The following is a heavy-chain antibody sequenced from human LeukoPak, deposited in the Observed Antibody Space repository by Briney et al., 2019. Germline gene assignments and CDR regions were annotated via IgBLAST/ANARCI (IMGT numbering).Heavy chain of an antibody. CDR2: ISSDSRTI. Sequence: GGSLRLSCAASGFTFSSYSMTWVRQAPRKGLEWVSYISSDSRTIYYADSVKGRFTISRDNAKNSLYLQMKSLRDEDTAVYYCARYGSGTSYITNYFDYWGQGTLVTVSS. V-gene: IGHV3-48*02. CDR1: GFTFSSYS. D-gene: IGHD3-10*01. J-gene: IGHJ4*02. CDR3: ARYGSGTSYITNYFDY.